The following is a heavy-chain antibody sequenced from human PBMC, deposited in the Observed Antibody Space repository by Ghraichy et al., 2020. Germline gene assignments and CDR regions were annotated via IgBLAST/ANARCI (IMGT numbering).Heavy chain of an antibody. J-gene: IGHJ1*01. CDR3: AKARYCSGGSCFSAEYFQH. CDR2: ISGSGGST. V-gene: IGHV3-23*01. CDR1: GFTFSSYA. Sequence: GGSLRLSCAASGFTFSSYAMSWVRQAPGKGLEWVSAISGSGGSTYYADSVKGRFTISRDNSKNTLYLQMNSLRAEDTAVYYCAKARYCSGGSCFSAEYFQHWGQGTLVTVSS. D-gene: IGHD2-15*01.